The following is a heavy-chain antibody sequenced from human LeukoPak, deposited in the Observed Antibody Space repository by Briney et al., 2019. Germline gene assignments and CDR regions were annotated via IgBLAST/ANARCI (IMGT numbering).Heavy chain of an antibody. Sequence: PSETLSLTCTVSGDSITSYYWSWIRQPPGKGLEWIGYIYYSGSTNYNPSLKSRVTMSVDTSKNQFSLKLSSVAAADAAVYYCARVGGSTWYFGYSGEGTLVTVSS. CDR1: GDSITSYY. D-gene: IGHD6-13*01. CDR2: IYYSGST. V-gene: IGHV4-59*01. CDR3: ARVGGSTWYFGY. J-gene: IGHJ4*02.